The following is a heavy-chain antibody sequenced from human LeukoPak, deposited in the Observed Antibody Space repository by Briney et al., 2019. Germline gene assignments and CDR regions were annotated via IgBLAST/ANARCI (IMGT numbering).Heavy chain of an antibody. Sequence: GGSLRLSCAASGFTFSSYAMSWVRQAPGKGLEWVSAISGSGGSTYYADSVKGRFTISRDNSKNTLYLQMNSLRAEDTAVYYCARAPLLLWFGELKRNPQTYYYYGMDVWGQGTTVTVSS. D-gene: IGHD3-10*01. CDR3: ARAPLLLWFGELKRNPQTYYYYGMDV. CDR1: GFTFSSYA. V-gene: IGHV3-23*01. CDR2: ISGSGGST. J-gene: IGHJ6*02.